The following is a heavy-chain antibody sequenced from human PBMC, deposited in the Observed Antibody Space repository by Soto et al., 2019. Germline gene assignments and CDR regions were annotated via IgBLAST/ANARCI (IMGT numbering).Heavy chain of an antibody. CDR3: ARDRGVLGGVAGIMDY. J-gene: IGHJ4*02. Sequence: GGSLRLSCAASGFAFSRNGMNWVRQVSGKGLEWVSGISGSGAHSYYADSVKGRFAVSRDNSKDTLYLQMNSLRAEDTALYYCARDRGVLGGVAGIMDYWGRGTLVTVSS. V-gene: IGHV3-23*01. CDR2: ISGSGAHS. CDR1: GFAFSRNG. D-gene: IGHD6-19*01.